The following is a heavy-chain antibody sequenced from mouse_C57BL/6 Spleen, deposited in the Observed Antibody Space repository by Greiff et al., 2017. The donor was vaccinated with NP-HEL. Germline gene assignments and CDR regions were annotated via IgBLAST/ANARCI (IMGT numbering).Heavy chain of an antibody. V-gene: IGHV1-18*01. CDR3: ARSGYGSSYNAMDY. D-gene: IGHD1-1*01. Sequence: EVQLQQSGPELVKPGASVKIPCKASGYTFTDYNMDWVKQSHGKSLEWIGDINPNNGGTIYNQKFKGKATLTVDKSSSTAYMELRSLTSEDTAVYCCARSGYGSSYNAMDYWGQGTSVTVSS. J-gene: IGHJ4*01. CDR1: GYTFTDYN. CDR2: INPNNGGT.